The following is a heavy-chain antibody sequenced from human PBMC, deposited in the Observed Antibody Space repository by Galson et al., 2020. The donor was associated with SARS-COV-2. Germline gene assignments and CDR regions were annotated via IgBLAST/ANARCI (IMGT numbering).Heavy chain of an antibody. CDR2: ISAYNGHT. CDR1: GYTINTFG. CDR3: AREGAIVGSTIIPYYYGVDV. V-gene: IGHV1-18*01. D-gene: IGHD1-26*01. Sequence: ASVKVSCKASGYTINTFGISWVRQAPGQGLEWMGWISAYNGHTNYAQKLQGRVTMTTDTSTSTAYMELRSLGSGATAVYYCAREGAIVGSTIIPYYYGVDVWGQGTRVTVSS. J-gene: IGHJ6*02.